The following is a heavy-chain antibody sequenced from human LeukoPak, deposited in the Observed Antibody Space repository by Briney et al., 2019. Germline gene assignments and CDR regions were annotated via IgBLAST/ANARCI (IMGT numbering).Heavy chain of an antibody. D-gene: IGHD3-3*01. Sequence: EAGGSLRLSCAASGFTFSSYSMNWVRQAPGKGLEWVSSISSSSSYIYYADSVKGRSTISRDNAKNSLYLQMNSLRAEDTAVYYCARGQVFVLRFLEWLFDYWGQGTLVTVSS. CDR2: ISSSSSYI. CDR1: GFTFSSYS. J-gene: IGHJ4*02. V-gene: IGHV3-21*01. CDR3: ARGQVFVLRFLEWLFDY.